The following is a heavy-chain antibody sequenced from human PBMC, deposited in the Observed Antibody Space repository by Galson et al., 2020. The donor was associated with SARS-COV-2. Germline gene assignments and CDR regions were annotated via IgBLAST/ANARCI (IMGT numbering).Heavy chain of an antibody. V-gene: IGHV3-53*01. J-gene: IGHJ3*02. D-gene: IGHD5-18*01. Sequence: GGSLRLSCAASGFIISYNYISWVRQAPGKGLEWVSTTYTDGSTNYADSVKGRFTISRDNSKNTLYLQMNSLRAEDTAIYYCARDRGSAWIHLWIWGQGTMVTVSS. CDR2: TYTDGST. CDR3: ARDRGSAWIHLWI. CDR1: GFIISYNY.